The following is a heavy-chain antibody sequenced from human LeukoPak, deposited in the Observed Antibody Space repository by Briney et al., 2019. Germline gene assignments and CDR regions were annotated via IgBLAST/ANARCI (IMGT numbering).Heavy chain of an antibody. J-gene: IGHJ4*02. V-gene: IGHV3-23*01. Sequence: PGGSLRLSCASSGFTFSSYAMSWVRQAPGKELEWVSTIGGTGVRTYYADSVKGRFTISRDNSKNTLYLQINSLRAEDTAVYFCAKDRLGGPYFFHYWGQGTLVTVSS. CDR3: AKDRLGGPYFFHY. CDR2: IGGTGVRT. CDR1: GFTFSSYA. D-gene: IGHD3-16*01.